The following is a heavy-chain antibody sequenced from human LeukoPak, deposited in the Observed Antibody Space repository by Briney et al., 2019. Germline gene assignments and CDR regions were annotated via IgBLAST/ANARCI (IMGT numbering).Heavy chain of an antibody. V-gene: IGHV3-23*01. CDR3: ARSKIPSGWFDP. CDR1: GFTFSSYA. CDR2: ISGGGGST. J-gene: IGHJ5*02. Sequence: QSGGSLRLSCAASGFTFSSYAMSWVRQAPGKGLEWVSAISGGGGSTYYADSVKGRFTISRDNSKNTLYLQMNSLRAEDTAVYYCARSKIPSGWFDPWGQGTLVTVSS. D-gene: IGHD1-26*01.